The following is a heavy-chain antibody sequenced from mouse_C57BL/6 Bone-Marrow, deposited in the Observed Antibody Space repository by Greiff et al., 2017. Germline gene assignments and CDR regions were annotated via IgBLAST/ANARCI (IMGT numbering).Heavy chain of an antibody. D-gene: IGHD1-1*01. Sequence: VQLQQPGAELVMPGASVKLSCKASGFNIKNTYMHWVKQRPEQGLEWIGRIDPANGNTKYAPKFQGKATITADTSSNTAYLQLSSLTSEDTAIYYCARWFYYYGSSFPYAMDYWGQGTSVTVSS. CDR1: GFNIKNTY. CDR2: IDPANGNT. V-gene: IGHV14-3*01. CDR3: ARWFYYYGSSFPYAMDY. J-gene: IGHJ4*01.